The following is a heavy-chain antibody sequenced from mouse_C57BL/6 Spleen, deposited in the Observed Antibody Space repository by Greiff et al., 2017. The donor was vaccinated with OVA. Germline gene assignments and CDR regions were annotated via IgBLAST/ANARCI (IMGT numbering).Heavy chain of an antibody. CDR1: GYTFTDYN. D-gene: IGHD1-1*01. Sequence: EVQLQQSGPELVKPGASVKMSCKASGYTFTDYNMHWVKQSHGKSLEWIGYINPNNGGTSYNQKFKGKATLTVNKSSSTAYMGLRRLTAEDSAVYYCARIYYYGSSPWFAYWGQGTLVTVSA. V-gene: IGHV1-22*01. CDR2: INPNNGGT. J-gene: IGHJ3*01. CDR3: ARIYYYGSSPWFAY.